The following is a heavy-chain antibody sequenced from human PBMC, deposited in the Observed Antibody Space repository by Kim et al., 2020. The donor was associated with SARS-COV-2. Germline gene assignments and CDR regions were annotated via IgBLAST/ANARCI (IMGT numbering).Heavy chain of an antibody. Sequence: GGSLRLSCAASGFTFSSYWMHWVRQAPGKGLVWVSGINSDGSSTCYADSVKGRFTISRDNAKNTLYLQMNSLRAEDTAVYYCARDGPAASIYLDDWGQGTLVTVSS. J-gene: IGHJ4*02. D-gene: IGHD2-2*01. CDR2: INSDGSST. CDR1: GFTFSSYW. CDR3: ARDGPAASIYLDD. V-gene: IGHV3-74*01.